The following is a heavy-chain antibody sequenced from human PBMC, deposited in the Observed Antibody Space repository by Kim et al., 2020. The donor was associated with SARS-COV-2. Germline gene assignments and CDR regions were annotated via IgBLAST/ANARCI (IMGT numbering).Heavy chain of an antibody. J-gene: IGHJ5*02. D-gene: IGHD1-26*01. CDR2: IYYSGST. V-gene: IGHV4-39*01. Sequence: SETLSLTCTVSGGSISSSSYYWGWIRQPPGKGLEWIGSIYYSGSTYYNPSLKSRVTISVDTSKNQFSLKLSSVTAADTAVYYCARLIIYGGSYRNWFDPWGQGTLVTVSS. CDR3: ARLIIYGGSYRNWFDP. CDR1: GGSISSSSYY.